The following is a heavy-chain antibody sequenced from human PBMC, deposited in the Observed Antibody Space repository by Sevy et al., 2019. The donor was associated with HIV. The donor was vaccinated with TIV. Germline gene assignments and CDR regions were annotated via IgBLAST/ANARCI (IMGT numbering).Heavy chain of an antibody. CDR2: VFYFGST. Sequence: SETLSLICGVSGASVCSANDYWSWVRQPPGKGLEWIGNVFYFGSTTYNPSLKSRVTISLDMSKRQFSLKLTSVTSADTAVYYCARDQYYDISTGLYATDVWGQGTTVTVSS. CDR1: GASVCSANDY. CDR3: ARDQYYDISTGLYATDV. V-gene: IGHV4-61*01. J-gene: IGHJ6*02. D-gene: IGHD3-9*01.